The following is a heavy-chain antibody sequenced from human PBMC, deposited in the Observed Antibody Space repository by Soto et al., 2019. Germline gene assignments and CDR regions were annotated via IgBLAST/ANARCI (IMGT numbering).Heavy chain of an antibody. CDR2: IYYSGST. V-gene: IGHV4-31*03. D-gene: IGHD3-22*01. CDR1: GGSIRSGGYY. CDR3: ARRDYYDSSGHQRYFDL. J-gene: IGHJ2*01. Sequence: QVQLQESGPGLVKPSQTLSLTCTVSGGSIRSGGYYWSWIRQHPGKGLEWIGYIYYSGSTYYNPSLKSRVTISVDTSKIQFSLKLSSVTAADTAVYYCARRDYYDSSGHQRYFDLWGRGTLVTVSS.